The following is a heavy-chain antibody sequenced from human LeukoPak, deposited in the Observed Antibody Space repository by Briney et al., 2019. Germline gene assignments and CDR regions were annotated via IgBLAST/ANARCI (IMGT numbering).Heavy chain of an antibody. J-gene: IGHJ6*03. CDR1: GGSISSYY. V-gene: IGHV4-59*12. Sequence: SETLSLTCTVSGGSISSYYWSWIRQPPGKRLEWIGYTSYSGSTDYNPSLKSRVTMSVDTSKNQFSLKLSSVTAADTAVYYCARVFDKDVWGKGTTVTVSS. D-gene: IGHD2-21*01. CDR2: TSYSGST. CDR3: ARVFDKDV.